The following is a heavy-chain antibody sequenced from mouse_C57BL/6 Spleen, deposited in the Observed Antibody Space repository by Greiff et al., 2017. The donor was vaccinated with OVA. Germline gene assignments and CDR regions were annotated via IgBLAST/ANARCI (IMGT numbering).Heavy chain of an antibody. CDR2: ISYDGSN. D-gene: IGHD4-1*01. J-gene: IGHJ2*01. Sequence: EVHLVESGPGLVKPSQSLSLTCSVTGYSITSGYYWNWIRQFPGNKLEWMGYISYDGSNNYNPSLKNRISITRDTSKNQFFLKLNSVTTEDTATYYCARVEGLGRGYFDYWGQGTTLTVSS. V-gene: IGHV3-6*01. CDR1: GYSITSGYY. CDR3: ARVEGLGRGYFDY.